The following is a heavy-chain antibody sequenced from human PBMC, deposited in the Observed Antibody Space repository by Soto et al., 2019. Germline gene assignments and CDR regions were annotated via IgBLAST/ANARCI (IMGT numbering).Heavy chain of an antibody. J-gene: IGHJ4*02. D-gene: IGHD1-1*01. CDR3: ARGDTTILTQNAPGFDY. Sequence: QVQLVQSGAEVKKPGASVKVSCKASGYTFTTYSLSWVRQAPGQGLEWMGWSSAYNGNTIYAQKLQDRVTMTTDTTTSTAYRELRSVRSDETAVYYCARGDTTILTQNAPGFDYWGQGTLVTVS. CDR2: SSAYNGNT. CDR1: GYTFTTYS. V-gene: IGHV1-18*01.